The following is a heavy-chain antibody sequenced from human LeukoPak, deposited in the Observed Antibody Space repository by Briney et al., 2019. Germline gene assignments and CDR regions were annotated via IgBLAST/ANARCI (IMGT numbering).Heavy chain of an antibody. CDR1: GGSISSGSYY. D-gene: IGHD1-1*01. J-gene: IGHJ4*02. Sequence: SQTLSLTCTVSGGSISSGSYYWSWVRQPAGKGLEWIGRIYTSGSTNYNPSLKSRVTISVDTSKNQFSLKLSSVTAADTAVYYCASLWNDGGFDYWGQGTLVTVSS. CDR2: IYTSGST. V-gene: IGHV4-61*02. CDR3: ASLWNDGGFDY.